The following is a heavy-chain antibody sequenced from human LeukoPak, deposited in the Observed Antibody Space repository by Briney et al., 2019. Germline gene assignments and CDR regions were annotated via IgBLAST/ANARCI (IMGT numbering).Heavy chain of an antibody. D-gene: IGHD6-13*01. CDR2: INHSGST. V-gene: IGHV4-34*01. J-gene: IGHJ5*02. CDR3: ARGSRRYSSSWYVSLGRGEKNWFDP. Sequence: SETLSLTCAVYGGSFSGYYWSWIRQPPGKGREWIGEINHSGSTDYNRSLKSRVTISLDTSKNQFSLKLSSVPAADTAVYYCARGSRRYSSSWYVSLGRGEKNWFDPWGQGSLVTVSS. CDR1: GGSFSGYY.